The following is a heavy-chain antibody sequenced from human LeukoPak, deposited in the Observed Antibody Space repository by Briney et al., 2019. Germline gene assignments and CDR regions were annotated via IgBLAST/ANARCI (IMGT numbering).Heavy chain of an antibody. D-gene: IGHD2-15*01. Sequence: PGGSLRLSCAASGFTFRSYWMSWVRQAPGKGLEWVSAMSSSDDGRYYAASVRGRFTISRDTSRSTLYLQMNSLRAEDAAVYYCAKAPVTSCRGAFCYPFDYWGQGTLVTVSS. CDR2: MSSSDDGR. CDR1: GFTFRSYW. CDR3: AKAPVTSCRGAFCYPFDY. V-gene: IGHV3-23*01. J-gene: IGHJ4*02.